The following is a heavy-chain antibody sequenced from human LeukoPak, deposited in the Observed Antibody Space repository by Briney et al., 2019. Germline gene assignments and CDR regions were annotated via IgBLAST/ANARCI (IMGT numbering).Heavy chain of an antibody. CDR1: GFTFTNYW. CDR2: IKQDGSVR. V-gene: IGHV3-7*03. CDR3: AKDDGSGSYYPHFFDY. J-gene: IGHJ4*02. Sequence: GGSLRLSCATSGFTFTNYWMNWVRQAPGKGLEWLTNIKQDGSVRHYVDSVKGRFTISRDNAKNSLYLQMNSLRAEDTALYYCAKDDGSGSYYPHFFDYWGQGTLVTVSS. D-gene: IGHD3-10*01.